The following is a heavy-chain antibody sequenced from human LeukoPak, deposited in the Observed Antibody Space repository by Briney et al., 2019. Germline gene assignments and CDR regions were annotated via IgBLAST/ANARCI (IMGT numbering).Heavy chain of an antibody. V-gene: IGHV3-74*01. J-gene: IGHJ6*04. CDR3: ASDNGYYYYGLDV. CDR2: INRDWCST. CDR1: GFIFNSYW. Sequence: GVSLRLFCAASGFIFNSYWMHWVRQALGKALVWVSRINRDWCSTSYADSVQGRFTIPRDNATNTLYLQMNSLRAEDTAVYYCASDNGYYYYGLDVWGKGTTVTVSS.